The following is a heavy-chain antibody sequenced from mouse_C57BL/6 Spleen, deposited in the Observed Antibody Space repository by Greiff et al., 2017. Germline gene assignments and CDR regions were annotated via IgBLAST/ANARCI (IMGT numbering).Heavy chain of an antibody. CDR2: ISSGSSTI. CDR3: ARCPYGSSWYYFDY. J-gene: IGHJ2*01. D-gene: IGHD1-1*01. V-gene: IGHV5-17*01. Sequence: EVQLVESGGGLVKPGGSLKLSCAASGFTFSDYGMHWVRQAPEKGLEWVAYISSGSSTIYYADTVKGRFTISRYNAKQTLFLQMTSLRSEATAMYYCARCPYGSSWYYFDYWGQGTTLTVSS. CDR1: GFTFSDYG.